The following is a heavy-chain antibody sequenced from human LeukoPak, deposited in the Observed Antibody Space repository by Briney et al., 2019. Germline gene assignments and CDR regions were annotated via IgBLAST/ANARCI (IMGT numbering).Heavy chain of an antibody. J-gene: IGHJ4*02. D-gene: IGHD3-10*01. Sequence: ASVKVSCKASGYTFTSYDINWVRQATGQGLEWMGWMNPNSGNTGYAQKFQGRVTMNRNTSISTAYMELSSLRSEDTAVYYCARGSGSSSSLDYWGQGTLVTVSS. V-gene: IGHV1-8*01. CDR3: ARGSGSSSSLDY. CDR1: GYTFTSYD. CDR2: MNPNSGNT.